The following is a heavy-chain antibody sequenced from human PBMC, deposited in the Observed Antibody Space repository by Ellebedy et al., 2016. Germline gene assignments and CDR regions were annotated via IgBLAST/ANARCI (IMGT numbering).Heavy chain of an antibody. J-gene: IGHJ4*02. Sequence: GGSLRLSCEASGFTFSSHAMSWVRQAPGKGLEWVSAVVGSGERTFYADSVKGRFTISRDNSKNSLYLQMSSLKVEDTATYYCANVGGSGTYYNGYWGQGTLVTVSS. V-gene: IGHV3-23*01. CDR2: VVGSGERT. CDR3: ANVGGSGTYYNGY. CDR1: GFTFSSHA. D-gene: IGHD3-10*01.